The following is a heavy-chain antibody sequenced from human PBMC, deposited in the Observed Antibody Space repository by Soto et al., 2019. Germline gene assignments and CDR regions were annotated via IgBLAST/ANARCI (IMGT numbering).Heavy chain of an antibody. CDR3: ESQGQLVDGAY. V-gene: IGHV5-51*01. CDR2: IYPGDSDT. J-gene: IGHJ4*02. CDR1: GYSLTSYW. Sequence: EALKSSYRGSGYSLTSYWIGWVRQLPGKGLEWMGIIYPGDSDTRYSPSFQGQVTISAGKSISTASLQWSSLKASDTAMYCCESQGQLVDGAYRGPGTLGIVS. D-gene: IGHD6-6*01.